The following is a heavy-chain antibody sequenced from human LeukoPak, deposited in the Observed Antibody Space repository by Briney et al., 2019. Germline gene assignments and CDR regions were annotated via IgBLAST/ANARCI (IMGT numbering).Heavy chain of an antibody. CDR3: ARTYCTNGVCFPFDY. D-gene: IGHD2-8*01. CDR2: MNPNSGNT. V-gene: IGHV1-8*01. Sequence: ASVKVSCKASGYTFTSYDINWVRQAPGQGLEWMGWMNPNSGNTGYAQKFQGRVTMTRNTSISTAYMELSSLRSGDTAVYYCARTYCTNGVCFPFDYWGQGTLVTVSS. J-gene: IGHJ4*02. CDR1: GYTFTSYD.